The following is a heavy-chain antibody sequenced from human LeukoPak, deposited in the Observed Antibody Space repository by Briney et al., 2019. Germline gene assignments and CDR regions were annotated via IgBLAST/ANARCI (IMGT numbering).Heavy chain of an antibody. V-gene: IGHV3-64D*06. D-gene: IGHD1-26*01. J-gene: IGHJ3*02. Sequence: GGSLRLSCSASGFTFSNYAMHWVRQAPGKGLEYASAISSNGGSTYYADSVKGRVAISRDNSKNTLYLQMSSLRAEDTAVYYCARLGDAFDIWGQGTMVTVSS. CDR2: ISSNGGST. CDR1: GFTFSNYA. CDR3: ARLGDAFDI.